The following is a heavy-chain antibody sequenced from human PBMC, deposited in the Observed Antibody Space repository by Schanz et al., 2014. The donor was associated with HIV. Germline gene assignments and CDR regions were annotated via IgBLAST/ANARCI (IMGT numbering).Heavy chain of an antibody. Sequence: QVQLQQWGAGLLKPSETLSLTCAVYGGSFSGYYWTWIRQHAGKGLEWIGYTYYRGSTYYNPSLKSRLTISLDTSKNQFSLNLSSVTAADTAVYYCAANYYDTSGCDYWGQGTLVTVSS. CDR3: AANYYDTSGCDY. J-gene: IGHJ4*02. D-gene: IGHD3-22*01. V-gene: IGHV4-34*01. CDR1: GGSFSGYY. CDR2: TYYRGST.